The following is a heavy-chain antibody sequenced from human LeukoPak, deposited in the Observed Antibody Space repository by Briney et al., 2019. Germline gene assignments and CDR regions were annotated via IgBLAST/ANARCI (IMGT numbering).Heavy chain of an antibody. D-gene: IGHD3-10*01. CDR2: ISGGGDTT. CDR3: AKQGVGNTWHYFDS. V-gene: IGHV3-23*01. Sequence: GGSLRLSCAASGFTFSSCSMSWVRQAPGKGLEWVSVISGGGDTTYYADSVQGRFTISRDNSKNTLYVQMNSLRTEDTAVYYCAKQGVGNTWHYFDSWGQGTLVTVSS. CDR1: GFTFSSCS. J-gene: IGHJ4*02.